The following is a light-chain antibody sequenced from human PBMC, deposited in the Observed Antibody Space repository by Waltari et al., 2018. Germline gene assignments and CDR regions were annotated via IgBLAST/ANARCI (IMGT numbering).Light chain of an antibody. Sequence: QSVLTQPPSVSAAPEEKVSISCSGSSSNIGHNYVSWYQHLPGTAPKLLIYDNNKRLSGIPDRFSGSRSGTSATLGITGLQTGDEADYFCATWDSSLNIWVFGGGTKLTVL. CDR3: ATWDSSLNIWV. J-gene: IGLJ3*02. CDR1: SSNIGHNY. CDR2: DNN. V-gene: IGLV1-51*01.